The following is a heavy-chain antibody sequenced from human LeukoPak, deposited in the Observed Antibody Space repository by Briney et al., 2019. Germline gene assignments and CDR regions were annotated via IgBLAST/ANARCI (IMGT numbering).Heavy chain of an antibody. V-gene: IGHV3-23*01. CDR2: ISGSGGST. J-gene: IGHJ4*02. CDR3: AKTNGYYSD. D-gene: IGHD3-22*01. Sequence: GGSLRLSCAASGFTFSSYAMSWVRQAPGKGLEWVSAISGSGGSTYYADSVKGRFTISRDNSKNSLSLQVSSLRAEDTAVYNCAKTNGYYSDWGQGTLVTVSS. CDR1: GFTFSSYA.